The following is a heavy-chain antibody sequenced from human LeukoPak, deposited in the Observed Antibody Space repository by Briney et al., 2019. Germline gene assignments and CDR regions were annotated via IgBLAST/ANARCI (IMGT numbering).Heavy chain of an antibody. V-gene: IGHV4-4*02. D-gene: IGHD1-7*01. CDR1: GGSISSSNW. CDR3: ARVFGQLHDGFDY. Sequence: PSETLSLTCAVSGGSISSSNWWSWVRQPPGKGLEWIGEIHHSGSTNYNPSLKSRVTIPVDKSKNQFSLKLSSVTAADTAAYYCARVFGQLHDGFDYWGQGTLVTVSS. J-gene: IGHJ4*02. CDR2: IHHSGST.